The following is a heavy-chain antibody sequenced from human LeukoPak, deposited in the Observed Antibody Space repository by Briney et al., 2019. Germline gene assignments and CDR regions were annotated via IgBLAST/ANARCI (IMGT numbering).Heavy chain of an antibody. CDR3: ARYNLQRLFDY. D-gene: IGHD1-14*01. J-gene: IGHJ4*02. V-gene: IGHV4-30-2*01. Sequence: SETLSLTCTVSGGSISSGGYSWSWIRQPPGKGLEWIGYIYHSGSTYYNPSLKSRVTISVDRSKNQFSLKLSSVTAADTAVYYCARYNLQRLFDYWGQGTLVTVSS. CDR1: GGSISSGGYS. CDR2: IYHSGST.